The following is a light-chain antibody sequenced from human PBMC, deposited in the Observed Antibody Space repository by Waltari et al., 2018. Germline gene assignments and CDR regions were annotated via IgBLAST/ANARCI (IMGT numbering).Light chain of an antibody. V-gene: IGKV3-20*01. CDR2: AAS. CDR3: QNHERLPAV. CDR1: QSISRY. Sequence: IVLTQPPATLSLSPGERATLSCRASQSISRYLAWYQQKPGQAPRLLIYAASSRATGIPDRFSGSGSGTDFSLTISRLEPEDFAVYFCQNHERLPAVFGQGTKVEIK. J-gene: IGKJ1*01.